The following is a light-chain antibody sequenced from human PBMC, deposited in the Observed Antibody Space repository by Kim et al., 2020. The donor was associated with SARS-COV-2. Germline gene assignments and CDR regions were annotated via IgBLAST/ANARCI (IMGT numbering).Light chain of an antibody. CDR2: EDN. CDR3: YSTDSSNHQRV. V-gene: IGLV3-10*01. Sequence: SYELTQPPSVSVSPGQTARITCSGDLLPKKYTYWYQRKPGQAPVVVIYEDNKRPSGIHERFSAYTSGTVATLTISGAQVEDEGDYYCYSTDSSNHQRVFGGGTQLTVL. J-gene: IGLJ3*02. CDR1: LLPKKY.